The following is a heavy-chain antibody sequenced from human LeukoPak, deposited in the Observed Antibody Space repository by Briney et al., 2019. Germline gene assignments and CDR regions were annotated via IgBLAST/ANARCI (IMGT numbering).Heavy chain of an antibody. CDR2: ISSLSSTI. CDR3: AKSKRTSGTYSFDF. CDR1: GFTFSTYS. D-gene: IGHD3-10*01. V-gene: IGHV3-48*01. J-gene: IGHJ4*02. Sequence: GGSLTLSCAASGFTFSTYSMNWVRQPPGKGLEWVSYISSLSSTIYYADSVKGRFNISRDNAKNSLSLQMNSLRAEETAVYYCAKSKRTSGTYSFDFWGQGTLVTVSS.